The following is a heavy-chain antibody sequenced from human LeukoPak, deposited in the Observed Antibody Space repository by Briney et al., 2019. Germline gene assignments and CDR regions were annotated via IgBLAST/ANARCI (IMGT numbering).Heavy chain of an antibody. V-gene: IGHV3-23*01. J-gene: IGHJ4*02. CDR2: ITGSGGTT. CDR3: AKDRVGALLYFDF. Sequence: GGSLRLSCAASGFTFSSYAMSWVRQAPGKGLEWVSAITGSGGTTYYADSMKGRFTISRDNSKNTLYLQMNSLRAEDTAVYYCAKDRVGALLYFDFWGQGTLVTVSS. CDR1: GFTFSSYA. D-gene: IGHD1-26*01.